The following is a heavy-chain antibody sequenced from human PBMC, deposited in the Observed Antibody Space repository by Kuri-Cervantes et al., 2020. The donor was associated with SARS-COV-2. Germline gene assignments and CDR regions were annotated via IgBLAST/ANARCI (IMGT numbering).Heavy chain of an antibody. V-gene: IGHV4-4*09. CDR3: ARDGHSYDYYYHYFYMDV. J-gene: IGHJ6*03. Sequence: SETLSLTCTVSGGSISSHYWSWIRQPAGKGLEWIGYIHTSGSTNYNPSLMSRVTISLDASKNQFSLKLSSVTATDTAVYYCARDGHSYDYYYHYFYMDVWGKGTAVTVSS. D-gene: IGHD3-16*01. CDR2: IHTSGST. CDR1: GGSISSHY.